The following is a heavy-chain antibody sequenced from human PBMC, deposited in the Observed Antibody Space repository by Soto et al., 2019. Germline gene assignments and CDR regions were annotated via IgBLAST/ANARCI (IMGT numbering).Heavy chain of an antibody. V-gene: IGHV3-49*03. Sequence: EVQLVESGGGLVQPGRSLRLSCTASGFTFGDYAMSWFRQAPGKGLEWVGFIRSKAYGGTTEYAASVKGRFTISRDDSKSIAYLQMDSLKTEDTAVYYCTSPTYYDFWSGYPRRTPVDYWGQGTLVTVSS. CDR1: GFTFGDYA. CDR2: IRSKAYGGTT. CDR3: TSPTYYDFWSGYPRRTPVDY. J-gene: IGHJ4*02. D-gene: IGHD3-3*01.